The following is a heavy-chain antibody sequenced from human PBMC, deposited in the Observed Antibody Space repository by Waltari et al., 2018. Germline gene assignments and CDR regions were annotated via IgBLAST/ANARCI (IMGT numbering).Heavy chain of an antibody. J-gene: IGHJ5*02. D-gene: IGHD1-26*01. CDR2: INPDGSET. CDR1: GFTSSAYW. Sequence: EVQVVESGGGLVQPGGSLRLFCADLGFTSSAYWMHWVRQVPGKGLLWISRINPDGSETNYADSVKGRFTISRDNAKNTVFLEMSSLKAEDTAIYYCAKDGNRGSRSLDPWGQGTLVTVSS. V-gene: IGHV3-74*01. CDR3: AKDGNRGSRSLDP.